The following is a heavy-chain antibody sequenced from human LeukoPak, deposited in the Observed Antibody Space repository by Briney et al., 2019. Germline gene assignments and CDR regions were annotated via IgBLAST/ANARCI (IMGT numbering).Heavy chain of an antibody. CDR2: IQQDGSER. J-gene: IGHJ4*02. V-gene: IGHV3-7*01. CDR1: GFTVSSNY. CDR3: ARDKVVGATYFDY. D-gene: IGHD1-26*01. Sequence: GGSLRLSCAASGFTVSSNYMSWVRQAPGKGLEWVANIQQDGSERYYVDSVKGRFTISRDNAKNSLYLQMNSLRAEDTAVYYCARDKVVGATYFDYWGQGTLVTVSS.